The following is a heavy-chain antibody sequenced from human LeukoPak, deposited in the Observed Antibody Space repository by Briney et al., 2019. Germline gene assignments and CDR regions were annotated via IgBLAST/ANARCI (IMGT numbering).Heavy chain of an antibody. V-gene: IGHV1-18*01. Sequence: ASVKVSCKASGYTFTSYGISWVRQAPGQGLEWMGWISAYNGNTNYAQNLQGRVTMTTDTSTSTAYMELRSLRSDETAVYYCARDRRDYDFWSGYYTGNHFDYWGQGTLVTVSS. CDR2: ISAYNGNT. CDR1: GYTFTSYG. J-gene: IGHJ4*02. CDR3: ARDRRDYDFWSGYYTGNHFDY. D-gene: IGHD3-3*01.